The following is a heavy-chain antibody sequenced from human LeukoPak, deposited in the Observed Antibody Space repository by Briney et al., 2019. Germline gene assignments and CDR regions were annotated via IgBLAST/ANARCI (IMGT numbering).Heavy chain of an antibody. Sequence: PSETLSLTCAVSGGSISSSNWWSWVRQPPGKGLEWIGEIYHSGSTNYNPSLKSRVTISVDKSKNQFSLKLSSVTAADTAVYYCAKNCREATTGFDYGGQETLATV. V-gene: IGHV4-4*02. CDR3: AKNCREATTGFDY. CDR1: GGSISSSNW. J-gene: IGHJ4*02. D-gene: IGHD5-24*01. CDR2: IYHSGST.